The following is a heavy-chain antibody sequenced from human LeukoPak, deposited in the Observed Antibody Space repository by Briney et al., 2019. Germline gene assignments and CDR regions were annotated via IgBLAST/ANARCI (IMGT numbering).Heavy chain of an antibody. J-gene: IGHJ5*02. V-gene: IGHV4-34*01. CDR2: INHSGST. Sequence: SETLSLTCDVYGGSFSGYYWSWVRQPPGKGLEWIGEINHSGSTNYNPSLKSRVTISVDTSKNQFSLKLSSVTAVDTAIYYCARGLWFGEFLDWFDPWGQGTLVTVSS. CDR3: ARGLWFGEFLDWFDP. D-gene: IGHD3-10*01. CDR1: GGSFSGYY.